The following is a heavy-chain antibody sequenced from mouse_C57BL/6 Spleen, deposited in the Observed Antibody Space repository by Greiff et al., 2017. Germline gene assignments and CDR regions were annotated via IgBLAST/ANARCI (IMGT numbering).Heavy chain of an antibody. CDR3: GTGRPYPYNYAMDY. J-gene: IGHJ4*01. CDR2: IYPGAGDT. V-gene: IGHV1-82*01. D-gene: IGHD5-1*01. CDR1: GYAFSSSW. Sequence: QVQLQQSGPELVKPGASVKISCKASGYAFSSSWMNWVKQRPGKGLEWIGRIYPGAGDTNYNGKFKGKATLPVDKSSSPAYLQLSSLTSEDAAVDFYGTGRPYPYNYAMDYWGQGTSVTVSS.